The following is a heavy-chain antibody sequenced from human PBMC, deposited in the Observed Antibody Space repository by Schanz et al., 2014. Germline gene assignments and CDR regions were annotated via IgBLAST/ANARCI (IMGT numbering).Heavy chain of an antibody. J-gene: IGHJ4*02. V-gene: IGHV3-74*01. D-gene: IGHD4-17*01. Sequence: EVQLVESGGGLVQSGGSLRLSCAASRFTFSDYWMSWVRQAPGKGLVWVSRTSHDGSYTTFADSVKGRFTISRDNAKNALYLQMNSLRAEDTAVYYCVRDTDYHFDYWGQGTLVTVSS. CDR3: VRDTDYHFDY. CDR1: RFTFSDYW. CDR2: TSHDGSYT.